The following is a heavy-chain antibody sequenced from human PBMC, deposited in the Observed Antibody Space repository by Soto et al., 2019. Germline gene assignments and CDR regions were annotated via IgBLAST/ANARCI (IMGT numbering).Heavy chain of an antibody. Sequence: QEQLVQSGAEVKKPGASVKVSCRASGYTFSGYYLHWVRQAPGQGLEWMGWINPHSGGTNFAQNGEDRVTRTGDTSSNTADMERSGRRSDDTAVDFCARDGAVRPKSVAGTLHWVCDLWGRGTQVTVSS. CDR1: GYTFSGYY. V-gene: IGHV1-2*02. J-gene: IGHJ2*01. CDR3: ARDGAVRPKSVAGTLHWVCDL. CDR2: INPHSGGT. D-gene: IGHD6-19*01.